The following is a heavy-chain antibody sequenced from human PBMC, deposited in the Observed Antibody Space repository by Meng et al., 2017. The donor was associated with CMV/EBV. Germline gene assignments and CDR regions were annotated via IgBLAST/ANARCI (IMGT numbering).Heavy chain of an antibody. J-gene: IGHJ4*02. CDR3: ARGTLIVGATNYLPDFDY. D-gene: IGHD1-26*01. CDR1: GYTFTSYG. CDR2: ISAYNGNT. Sequence: QVQPVESGAEGKEPGASVKVSFKASGYTFTSYGISWGRQAPGKGLEWMGWISAYNGNTNYAQKLQGRVTMTTDTSTSTAYMELRSLRSDDTAVYYCARGTLIVGATNYLPDFDYWGQGTLVTVSS. V-gene: IGHV1-18*01.